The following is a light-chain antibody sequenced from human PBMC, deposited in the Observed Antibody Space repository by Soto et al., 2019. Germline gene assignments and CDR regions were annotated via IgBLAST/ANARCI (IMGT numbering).Light chain of an antibody. CDR1: QSVNSNY. CDR3: QQYGSSQFT. CDR2: DTS. Sequence: EIVLMQSPGTLSLSPGEGATLSCRASQSVNSNYLAWYQQKPGQAPTVLIFDTSRRATGVPDRFSGSGSGTEFTLTIRRLEPDDFAVYYCQQYGSSQFTFGPGTKVNIK. V-gene: IGKV3-20*01. J-gene: IGKJ3*01.